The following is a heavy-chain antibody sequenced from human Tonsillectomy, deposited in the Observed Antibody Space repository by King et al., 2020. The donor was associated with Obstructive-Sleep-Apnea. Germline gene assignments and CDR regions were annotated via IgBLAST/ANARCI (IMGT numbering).Heavy chain of an antibody. CDR2: IRSKADSYAT. V-gene: IGHV3-73*01. J-gene: IGHJ4*02. CDR1: GFTFSGSA. CDR3: TRRGVVTASFDY. Sequence: VQLVESGGGLVQPGGSLKLSCAASGFTFSGSAMHWVRQASGKGLEWVGRIRSKADSYATAYAASVKGRFTISRDDSKNTAYLQMNSLKTEDTAVYYCTRRGVVTASFDYWGQGTLVTVS. D-gene: IGHD2-21*02.